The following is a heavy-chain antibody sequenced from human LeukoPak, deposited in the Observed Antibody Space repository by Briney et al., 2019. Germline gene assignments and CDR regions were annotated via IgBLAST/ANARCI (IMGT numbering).Heavy chain of an antibody. Sequence: GGSLRLSCAASGFTFSSHEMNWVRQAPGKGLEWVSYISSSGSTIYYADSVKGRFTISRDNAKNSLYLQMNSLRAEDTAVYYCAELGITMIGGAWGKGTTVTISS. CDR1: GFTFSSHE. CDR2: ISSSGSTI. J-gene: IGHJ6*04. V-gene: IGHV3-48*03. D-gene: IGHD3-10*02. CDR3: AELGITMIGGA.